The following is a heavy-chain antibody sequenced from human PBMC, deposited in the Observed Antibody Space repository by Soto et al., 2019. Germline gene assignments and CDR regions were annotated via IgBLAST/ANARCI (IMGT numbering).Heavy chain of an antibody. V-gene: IGHV4-34*01. CDR1: GGSFSGYY. J-gene: IGHJ5*02. CDR3: GRFGMITFGGVLRLDP. CDR2: INHSGST. Sequence: PSETLSLTCAVYGGSFSGYYWSWIRQPPGKGLEWIGEINHSGSTNYNPSLKSRVTISVDTSKNQFSLKLSSVTAADTAVYYCGRFGMITFGGVLRLDPWGQGTLVTVSS. D-gene: IGHD3-16*01.